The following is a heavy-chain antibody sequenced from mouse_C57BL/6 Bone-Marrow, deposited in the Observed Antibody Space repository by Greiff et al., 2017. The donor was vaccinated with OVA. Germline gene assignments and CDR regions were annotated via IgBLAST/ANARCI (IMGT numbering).Heavy chain of an antibody. J-gene: IGHJ1*03. V-gene: IGHV1-61*01. CDR3: ARRRIYYDYVGYWYFDV. CDR2: IYPSDSET. CDR1: GYTFTSYW. Sequence: QVQLQQPGAELVRPGSSVKLSCKASGYTFTSYWMDWVKQRPGQGLEWIGNIYPSDSETHYNQKFKDKATLTVDTSSSTAYMQLSSLTSEDSAVYYCARRRIYYDYVGYWYFDVWGTGTTVTVSS. D-gene: IGHD2-4*01.